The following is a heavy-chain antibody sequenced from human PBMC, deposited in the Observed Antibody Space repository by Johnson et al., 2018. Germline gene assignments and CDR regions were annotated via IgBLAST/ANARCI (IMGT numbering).Heavy chain of an antibody. CDR1: GGSISSYY. Sequence: QVQLQESGPGLLNPSETLSLTCAVSGGSISSYYWSWIRQPPGKGLEWIGYIYYTGRTNYNPSLKSRGTISVDTSKNQFSLKLSSVTAADTAVYYCARDYGGGFVIWGQGTVVTVSS. D-gene: IGHD4-23*01. V-gene: IGHV4-59*01. CDR2: IYYTGRT. CDR3: ARDYGGGFVI. J-gene: IGHJ3*02.